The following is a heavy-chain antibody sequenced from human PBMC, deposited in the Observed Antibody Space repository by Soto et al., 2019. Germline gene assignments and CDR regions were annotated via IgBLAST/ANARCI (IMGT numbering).Heavy chain of an antibody. J-gene: IGHJ3*02. CDR2: ISGSGSGT. Sequence: EVQLLESGGGLVQPGGSLRLSCAASGITFTKYAMAWVRQAPEKGLEWVSGISGSGSGTYYADSVKGRFTISRDNSKNTLFLQMNSLRAEDTAKYSGVGDYGGLEGFDIWGQGTMVTDSS. CDR3: VGDYGGLEGFDI. V-gene: IGHV3-23*01. D-gene: IGHD4-17*01. CDR1: GITFTKYA.